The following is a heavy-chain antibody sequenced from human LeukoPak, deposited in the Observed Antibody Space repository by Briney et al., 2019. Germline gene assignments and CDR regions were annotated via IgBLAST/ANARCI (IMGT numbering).Heavy chain of an antibody. CDR2: IYHSGST. Sequence: SEALSLTCAVSGYSISSGYYWGWIRLSPGKGLEWIGSIYHSGSTYYNPSLKSRVTISVDTSKNQFSLKLSSVTAADTAVYYCARHMGSSSWYYYYMDVWGKGTTATVSS. CDR3: ARHMGSSSWYYYYMDV. V-gene: IGHV4-38-2*01. J-gene: IGHJ6*03. CDR1: GYSISSGYY. D-gene: IGHD6-13*01.